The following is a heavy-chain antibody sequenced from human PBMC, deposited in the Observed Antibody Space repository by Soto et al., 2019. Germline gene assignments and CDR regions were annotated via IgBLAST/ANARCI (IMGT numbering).Heavy chain of an antibody. V-gene: IGHV5-51*01. CDR1: GYSFTSYW. Sequence: PGESLKISYKGSGYSFTSYWIGWVRQMPGKGLEWMGIIYPGDSDTRYSPSFQGQVTISADKSISTAYLQWSSLKASDTAMYYCARRYDILTGYYLGGAFDIWGQGTMVTVSS. CDR3: ARRYDILTGYYLGGAFDI. D-gene: IGHD3-9*01. CDR2: IYPGDSDT. J-gene: IGHJ3*02.